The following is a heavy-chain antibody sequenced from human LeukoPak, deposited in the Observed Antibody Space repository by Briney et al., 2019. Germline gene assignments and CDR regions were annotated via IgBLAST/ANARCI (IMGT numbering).Heavy chain of an antibody. CDR2: IYTSGST. V-gene: IGHV4-61*02. D-gene: IGHD6-19*01. Sequence: PSQTLSLTCTLSGGSISSGSYYWRWIRQPAGKGLEWIGRIYTSGSTNYNPSLKSRVTISVDTSKNQFSLKLSSVTAADTAVYYCAREVSGYSSGWMIGAFDIWGQGTMVTVSS. CDR1: GGSISSGSYY. CDR3: AREVSGYSSGWMIGAFDI. J-gene: IGHJ3*02.